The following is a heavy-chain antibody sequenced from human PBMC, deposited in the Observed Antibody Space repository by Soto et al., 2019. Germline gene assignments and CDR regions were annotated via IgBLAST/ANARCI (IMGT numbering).Heavy chain of an antibody. V-gene: IGHV1-46*03. Sequence: QVQLMQSGAEVKKPGASVKVSCKASGFTFTLFYIHWVRQVPGQGLEWMGMISPSGDTTTYTENFQDRLTVTRDTSTSTVYMELSSLRSEDTAVYFCARGLGSGSYHSPSGYWGQGPLVTVSS. D-gene: IGHD1-26*01. CDR2: ISPSGDTT. CDR1: GFTFTLFY. CDR3: ARGLGSGSYHSPSGY. J-gene: IGHJ4*02.